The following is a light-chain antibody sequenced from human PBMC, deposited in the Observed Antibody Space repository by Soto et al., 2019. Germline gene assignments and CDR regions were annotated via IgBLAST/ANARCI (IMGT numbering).Light chain of an antibody. J-gene: IGKJ3*01. CDR1: QDISNF. CDR3: QQYVNLPPFT. CDR2: DAS. Sequence: DIQMTQSPSSLSASVGDRVTITCQASQDISNFLNWYQQKPGTAPKLLIYDASNLETGVPSRFSGSGSGTDFTFTISSLQPEDIATYYCQQYVNLPPFTFGPGTKVDIK. V-gene: IGKV1-33*01.